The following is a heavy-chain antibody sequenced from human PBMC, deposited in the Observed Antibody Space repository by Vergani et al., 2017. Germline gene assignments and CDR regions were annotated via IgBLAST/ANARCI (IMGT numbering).Heavy chain of an antibody. Sequence: EVQLLESGGGLVQPGGSLRLSCAASGFTFSSYAMSWVRQAPGKGLEWVSALSGSGLSTYYADSVKGRFTLSRDNSKNTLYLQMNSLRAGDTAVYYCARGXYCSGGSCYGGRGFWFDPWGQGTLVTVSS. J-gene: IGHJ5*02. CDR2: LSGSGLST. D-gene: IGHD2-15*01. CDR1: GFTFSSYA. CDR3: ARGXYCSGGSCYGGRGFWFDP. V-gene: IGHV3-23*01.